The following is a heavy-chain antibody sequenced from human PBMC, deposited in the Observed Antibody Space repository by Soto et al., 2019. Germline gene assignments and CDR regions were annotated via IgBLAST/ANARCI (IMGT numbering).Heavy chain of an antibody. Sequence: QVQLVESGGGVVQPGRSLRLSCAASGFTFSSYAMHWVRQAPGKGLEWVAVISYDGSNKYYADSVKGRFTISRDTSKNTLYLQMNSLRAEDKAVYYCASPRLSSDGTPPIDYWGQGTLVTVSS. CDR3: ASPRLSSDGTPPIDY. CDR1: GFTFSSYA. D-gene: IGHD6-13*01. J-gene: IGHJ4*02. V-gene: IGHV3-30-3*01. CDR2: ISYDGSNK.